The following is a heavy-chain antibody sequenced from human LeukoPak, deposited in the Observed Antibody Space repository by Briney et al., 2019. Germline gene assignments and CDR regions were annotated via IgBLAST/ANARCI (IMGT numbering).Heavy chain of an antibody. CDR1: GFTFISYW. V-gene: IGHV3-7*03. CDR2: IKQDGSEK. J-gene: IGHJ4*02. CDR3: ARGIRWGFDY. D-gene: IGHD3-16*01. Sequence: GGSLSLSCPASGFTFISYWLSWVRQPPGKGLEWVANIKQDGSEKYYVDSVKGRFTISRDNAKNSLYLQMNSLRAEDTAVYYCARGIRWGFDYWGQGTLVTVSS.